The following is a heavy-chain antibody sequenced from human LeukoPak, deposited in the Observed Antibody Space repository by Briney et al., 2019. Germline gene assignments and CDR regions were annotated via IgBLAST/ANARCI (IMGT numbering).Heavy chain of an antibody. CDR3: ARGVDYYYGSGSYYLFDY. J-gene: IGHJ4*02. V-gene: IGHV4-59*01. CDR1: GGSISSYY. Sequence: SETLSLTCTVSGGSISSYYWSWIRQPPGKGLEWIGYIYYSRSTNYNPSLKSRVTMSVDTSKNQFSLKLISVTAADTAVYYCARGVDYYYGSGSYYLFDYWGQGTLVTVSS. D-gene: IGHD3-10*01. CDR2: IYYSRST.